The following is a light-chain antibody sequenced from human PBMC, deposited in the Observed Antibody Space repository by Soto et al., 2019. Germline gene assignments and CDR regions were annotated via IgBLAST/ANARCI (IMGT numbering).Light chain of an antibody. CDR2: KVS. V-gene: IGKV2-30*02. CDR3: MQGTHLPFT. J-gene: IGKJ3*01. Sequence: DVVMTQSPLSLPVTLGQPASVSCRSGQSLVHSDGHTYLSWFQQRPGQSPRRLIYKVSNRDSGVPDRFSGSGSGTDFTLKISRVEAEDVGVYYCMQGTHLPFTFGPGTKLDTK. CDR1: QSLVHSDGHTY.